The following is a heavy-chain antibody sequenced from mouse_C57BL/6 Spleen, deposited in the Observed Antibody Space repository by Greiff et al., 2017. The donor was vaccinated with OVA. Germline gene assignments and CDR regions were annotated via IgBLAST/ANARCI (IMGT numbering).Heavy chain of an antibody. V-gene: IGHV5-12*01. J-gene: IGHJ4*01. CDR2: ISNGGGST. D-gene: IGHD1-1*01. Sequence: EVKLVESGGGLVQPGGSLKLSCAASGFTFSDYYMYWVRQTPEKRLEWVAYISNGGGSTYYPDTVKGRFTISRDNAKNTLYLQMSRLKSEDTAMYYCARRDYYGSSDYAMDYWGQGTSVTVSS. CDR3: ARRDYYGSSDYAMDY. CDR1: GFTFSDYY.